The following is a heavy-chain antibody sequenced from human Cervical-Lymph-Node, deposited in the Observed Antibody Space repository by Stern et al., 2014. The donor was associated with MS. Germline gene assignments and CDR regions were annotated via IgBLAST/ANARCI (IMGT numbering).Heavy chain of an antibody. CDR3: ARGLQLWPPGEPRDFDY. Sequence: EQLVESGGGLVQPGGSLRLSGAASGLPLSSYSMNWVRKATGKGLERDSYISSSSSTIYYADSVKGRFTISRDNAKNSLYLQMNSLRDEDTAVYYCARGLQLWPPGEPRDFDYWGQGTLVTVSS. CDR2: ISSSSSTI. J-gene: IGHJ4*02. V-gene: IGHV3-48*02. CDR1: GLPLSSYS. D-gene: IGHD5-18*01.